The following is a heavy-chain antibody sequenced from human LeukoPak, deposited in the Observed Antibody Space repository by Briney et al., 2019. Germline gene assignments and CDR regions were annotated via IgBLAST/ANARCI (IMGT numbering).Heavy chain of an antibody. V-gene: IGHV4-38-2*01. CDR3: ARQGRGGSGWLSFDY. Sequence: PSETLSLTCAVSGYYINSGYYWDWIRPPPGEGLEWIGNVYHSGSTYYNPSLNSRVTISVDMSKNHFSLELTSVPAADTAVYYGARQGRGGSGWLSFDYWGQGILVSVSS. CDR2: VYHSGST. CDR1: GYYINSGYY. D-gene: IGHD6-19*01. J-gene: IGHJ4*02.